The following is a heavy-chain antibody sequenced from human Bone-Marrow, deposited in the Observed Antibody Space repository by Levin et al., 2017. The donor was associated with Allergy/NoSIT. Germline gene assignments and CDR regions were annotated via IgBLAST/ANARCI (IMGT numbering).Heavy chain of an antibody. CDR2: IYYSGST. CDR3: ARGNYCRRSTCYRSPFDH. Sequence: GSLRLSCTVSGGSISYYYWTWLRQPPGKGLEWIGDIYYSGSTNYNPSLKSRVTTLVDTSKNQFSLRLNFVTAADTAVYYCARGNYCRRSTCYRSPFDHWGQGILVTVSS. D-gene: IGHD2-2*01. J-gene: IGHJ4*02. V-gene: IGHV4-59*01. CDR1: GGSISYYY.